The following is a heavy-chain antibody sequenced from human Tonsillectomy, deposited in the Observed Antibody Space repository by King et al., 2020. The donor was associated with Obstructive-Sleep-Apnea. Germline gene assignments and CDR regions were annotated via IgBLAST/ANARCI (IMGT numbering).Heavy chain of an antibody. J-gene: IGHJ3*02. D-gene: IGHD3-22*01. CDR3: ARVLITMITRGDAFDI. CDR2: IFYIGST. V-gene: IGHV4-30-4*07. Sequence: QLQESGPGLVKPSQTLSLTCGVSGGSISSGGYSWSWFRQPPGKGLEWMGYIFYIGSTYYNPSLKGRPTISIDPSKNPFSLHLSSVTAADTAVYYCARVLITMITRGDAFDIWGQGTMVTVSS. CDR1: GGSISSGGYS.